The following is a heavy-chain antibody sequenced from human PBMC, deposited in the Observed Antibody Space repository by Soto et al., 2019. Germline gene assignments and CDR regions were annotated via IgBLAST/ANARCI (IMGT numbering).Heavy chain of an antibody. CDR2: IIPIIGTA. Sequence: SVKVSCKASGDTLSSYAISWVRQAPGQGLEWMGGIIPIIGTANYAQKFQGRVTITADESTSTAYMEVRSLRSEDTAVYYCARDGCGYRNTASPLDFWGQGTTVTVSS. D-gene: IGHD3-22*01. J-gene: IGHJ6*02. CDR1: GDTLSSYA. V-gene: IGHV1-69*13. CDR3: ARDGCGYRNTASPLDF.